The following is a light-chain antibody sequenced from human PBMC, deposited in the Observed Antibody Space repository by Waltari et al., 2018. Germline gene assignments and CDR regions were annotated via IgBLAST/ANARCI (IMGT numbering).Light chain of an antibody. Sequence: DIVMTQSPDSLAVSLGERAPINCKSSQSFLYGSNNKNYLAWYQQKPGQPPKLLIYWASTRESGVPDRFSGSGSGTDFTLTISSLQAEDVAVYYCQQYYTTPLTFGGGTKVEIK. J-gene: IGKJ4*01. CDR2: WAS. CDR3: QQYYTTPLT. V-gene: IGKV4-1*01. CDR1: QSFLYGSNNKNY.